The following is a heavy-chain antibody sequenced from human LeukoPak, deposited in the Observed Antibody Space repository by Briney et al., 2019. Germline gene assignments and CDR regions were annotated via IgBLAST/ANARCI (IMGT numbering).Heavy chain of an antibody. CDR1: GGSISSSSYY. CDR3: ARGVTMIVVVPPLGWFDP. D-gene: IGHD3-22*01. V-gene: IGHV4-39*07. J-gene: IGHJ5*02. Sequence: SETLSLTCTVSGGSISSSSYYWGWIRQPPGKGLEWIGEINHSGSTNYNPSLKSRVTISVDTSKNQFSLKLSSVTAADTAVYYCARGVTMIVVVPPLGWFDPWGQGTLVTVSS. CDR2: INHSGST.